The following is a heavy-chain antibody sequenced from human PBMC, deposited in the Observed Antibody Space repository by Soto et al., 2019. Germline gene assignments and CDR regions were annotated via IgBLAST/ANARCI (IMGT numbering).Heavy chain of an antibody. D-gene: IGHD5-18*01. CDR3: ARGVYSYGTYYYYYMDV. Sequence: GGSLRLSCAASGFTVSSNYMSWVRQAPGKGLEWVSVIYSGGSTYYADSVKGRFTISRDNSKNTLYLQMNSLRAEDTAVYYCARGVYSYGTYYYYYMDVWGKGTTVTVSS. CDR2: IYSGGST. CDR1: GFTVSSNY. J-gene: IGHJ6*03. V-gene: IGHV3-66*01.